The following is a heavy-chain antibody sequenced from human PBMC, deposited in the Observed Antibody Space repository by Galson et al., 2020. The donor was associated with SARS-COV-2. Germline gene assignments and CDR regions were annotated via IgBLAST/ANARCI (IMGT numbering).Heavy chain of an antibody. CDR2: TYYSTTWYN. D-gene: IGHD2-21*02. CDR1: GATVSSTSAG. Sequence: SETLSLTCAVSGATVSSTSAGWIWLRQSPSRGLEWLGRTYYSTTWYNDFAASVRSRITINADTTKNQFSLQLSSVTPEDTAVYYCAGELVTGGSDGRPYNCGQGTLVTVSS. CDR3: AGELVTGGSDGRPYN. V-gene: IGHV6-1*01. J-gene: IGHJ4*02.